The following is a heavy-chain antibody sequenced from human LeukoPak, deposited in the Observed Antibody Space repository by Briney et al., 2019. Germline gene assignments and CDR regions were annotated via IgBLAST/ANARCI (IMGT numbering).Heavy chain of an antibody. V-gene: IGHV3-7*01. J-gene: IGHJ6*03. CDR1: GFTFSSNW. D-gene: IGHD1-26*01. CDR3: ARVTGGSYLGYMDV. Sequence: GGSLRLSCAASGFTFSSNWMSWVRQAPGKGLEWVGNIKQDGSEIYYVDSVKGRFTISRDNAKNSLYLQMNSLRAEDTAVYYCARVTGGSYLGYMDVWGKGTTVTVSS. CDR2: IKQDGSEI.